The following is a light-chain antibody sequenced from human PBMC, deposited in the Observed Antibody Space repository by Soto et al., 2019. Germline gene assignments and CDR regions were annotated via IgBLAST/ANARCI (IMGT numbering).Light chain of an antibody. CDR1: QSIGSNY. Sequence: EVVLTQSPGTLSLSPGERATLSCRASQSIGSNYLVWYQQRPGQAPRLLIYGASSRATAVPDRFSGSGSGTDFTLPISRQEPDDFAVYYCQQYGNSPKYTFGQGTKLVIK. V-gene: IGKV3-20*01. J-gene: IGKJ2*01. CDR3: QQYGNSPKYT. CDR2: GAS.